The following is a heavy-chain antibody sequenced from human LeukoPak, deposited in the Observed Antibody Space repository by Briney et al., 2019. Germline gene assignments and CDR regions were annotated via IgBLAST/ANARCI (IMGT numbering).Heavy chain of an antibody. Sequence: GASVKVSCKASGYTFTGYYMHWARQAPGQGLEWMGWINPNSGGTNYAQKFQGRVTMTRDTSISTAYMELSRLRSDDTAVYYCARVVVVPAAHFDYWGQGTLVTVSS. CDR1: GYTFTGYY. V-gene: IGHV1-2*02. CDR2: INPNSGGT. CDR3: ARVVVVPAAHFDY. D-gene: IGHD2-2*01. J-gene: IGHJ4*02.